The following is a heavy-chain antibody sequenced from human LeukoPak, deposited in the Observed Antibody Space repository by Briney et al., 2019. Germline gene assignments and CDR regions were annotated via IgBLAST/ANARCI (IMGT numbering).Heavy chain of an antibody. CDR3: ARDGKGLGELVY. D-gene: IGHD3-10*01. CDR2: IYSGGST. CDR1: GFTVSSNY. J-gene: IGHJ4*02. Sequence: GGSLRLSCAASGFTVSSNYMSWVRQAPGKGLEWVSVIYSGGSTYYADSVKGRFTISRDNSKNVVYLQMNSLRAEDTAFYYCARDGKGLGELVYGGQGTLVTVSS. V-gene: IGHV3-66*01.